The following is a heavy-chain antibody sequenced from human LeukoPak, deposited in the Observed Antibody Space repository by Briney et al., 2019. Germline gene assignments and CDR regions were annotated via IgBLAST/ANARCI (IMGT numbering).Heavy chain of an antibody. J-gene: IGHJ4*02. CDR2: IYHSGST. V-gene: IGHV4-4*02. CDR3: ARATYYDFWSGYYTGIYFDY. CDR1: GYSISSSNW. Sequence: SETLSLTCTVSGYSISSSNWWSRVRQPPGKGLEWIGEIYHSGSTNYNPSLKSRVTISVDKSKNQFSLKLSSVTAADTAVYYCARATYYDFWSGYYTGIYFDYWGQGTLVTVSS. D-gene: IGHD3-3*01.